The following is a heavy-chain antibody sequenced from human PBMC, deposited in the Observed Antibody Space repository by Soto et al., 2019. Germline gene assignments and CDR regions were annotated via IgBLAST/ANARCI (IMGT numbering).Heavy chain of an antibody. D-gene: IGHD3-10*01. V-gene: IGHV3-30*18. CDR3: AKDLEYYGSGSYPDH. J-gene: IGHJ4*02. CDR1: GFTFSGYG. CDR2: ISYDGRKK. Sequence: QVQLVESGGSVVQPGRSLRLSCAASGFTFSGYGMEWVRQAPGKGLEWVAVISYDGRKKYYADSVKGRFTISRDNSKNTLYLQMNSLRAEDTAVYYCAKDLEYYGSGSYPDHWGQGTLVTVSS.